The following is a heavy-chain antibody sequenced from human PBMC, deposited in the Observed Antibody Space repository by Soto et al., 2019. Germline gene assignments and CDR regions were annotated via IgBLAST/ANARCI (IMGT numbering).Heavy chain of an antibody. CDR3: AKENGSFDM. Sequence: GGSLRLSCAASGCTFSGYAMHWVRQAPGKGLDWVAFISYNGRDKFHAESVKGRFTISRDNSKNTVYLQMNSLTTEDTSIYYCAKENGSFDMWGQGTMVTVSS. CDR2: ISYNGRDK. CDR1: GCTFSGYA. V-gene: IGHV3-30*18. J-gene: IGHJ3*02.